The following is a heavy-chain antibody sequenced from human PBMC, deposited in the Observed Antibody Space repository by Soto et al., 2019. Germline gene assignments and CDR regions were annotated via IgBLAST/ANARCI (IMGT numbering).Heavy chain of an antibody. CDR2: VFHSGNT. CDR1: GYSISSGYY. Sequence: SETLSLTCAVSGYSISSGYYWGWIRQAPGKGMEWIASVFHSGNTYYNPSLRSRVTISVDTSKNQFSLKLSSVTAADTAVYYCARGGVGYCSSTSCYPPFRYYYYYGMDVWGQGTTVTVSS. V-gene: IGHV4-38-2*01. CDR3: ARGGVGYCSSTSCYPPFRYYYYYGMDV. D-gene: IGHD2-2*01. J-gene: IGHJ6*02.